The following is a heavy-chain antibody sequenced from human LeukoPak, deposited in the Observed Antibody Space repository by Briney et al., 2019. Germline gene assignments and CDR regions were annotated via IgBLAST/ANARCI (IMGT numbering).Heavy chain of an antibody. CDR1: RFTFRSYS. Sequence: GGSLTLSCAASRFTFRSYSMNLVGQAPGFGLECVFFTSTSSSYIHNADSVKGRFTISRDNAENSLYLQMNSLRAEDTAVYYCARAAIAAARIYYYMDVWGKGTTVTVSS. D-gene: IGHD6-13*01. V-gene: IGHV3-21*01. CDR3: ARAAIAAARIYYYMDV. J-gene: IGHJ6*03. CDR2: TSTSSSYI.